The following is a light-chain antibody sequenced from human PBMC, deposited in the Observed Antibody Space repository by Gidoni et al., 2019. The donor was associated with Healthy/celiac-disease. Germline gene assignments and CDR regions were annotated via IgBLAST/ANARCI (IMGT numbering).Light chain of an antibody. J-gene: IGKJ5*01. CDR1: PSVSSRY. CDR3: QQYGSSPAIT. Sequence: IVLTQSPGTLSLSPGERATLSCRASPSVSSRYLAWYQQKPAQAPKLLIYGASSRATGFRDRFGGSGSRTDCTLTISKLDPEYIAVYCCQQYGSSPAITFGQXTRLEIK. CDR2: GAS. V-gene: IGKV3-20*01.